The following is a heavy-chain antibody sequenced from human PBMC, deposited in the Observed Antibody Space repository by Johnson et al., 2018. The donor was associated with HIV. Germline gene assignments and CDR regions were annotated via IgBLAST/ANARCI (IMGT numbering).Heavy chain of an antibody. Sequence: QVQLVESGGGVVPPGRSLRLSCAASGFSFTSYTLHWVRQAPGKGLEWVAVISYDGNNKYYTESVKGRFTISRDNSKNTLYLQMNSLRSEDTAVYYCARDGGIATALYGFDIWGQGTMVTVSS. CDR2: ISYDGNNK. CDR1: GFSFTSYT. CDR3: ARDGGIATALYGFDI. D-gene: IGHD6-13*01. V-gene: IGHV3-30*04. J-gene: IGHJ3*02.